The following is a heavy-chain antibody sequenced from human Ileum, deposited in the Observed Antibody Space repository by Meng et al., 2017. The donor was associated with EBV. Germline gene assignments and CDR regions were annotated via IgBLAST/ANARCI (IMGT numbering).Heavy chain of an antibody. D-gene: IGHD3-16*01. CDR3: AREGGGRYAIAAHPYFDN. V-gene: IGHV4-39*02. CDR2: IYYSGST. Sequence: GAGPGVGNPSHTRPLPCTVVGGSISNSSYYWGWIRQPPGKGLEWIGSIYYSGSTDYNPPLKSRVTISVDTSKNQFSLKLSSVTAADTAVYFCAREGGGRYAIAAHPYFDNWGQGALVTVSS. J-gene: IGHJ4*02. CDR1: GGSISNSSYY.